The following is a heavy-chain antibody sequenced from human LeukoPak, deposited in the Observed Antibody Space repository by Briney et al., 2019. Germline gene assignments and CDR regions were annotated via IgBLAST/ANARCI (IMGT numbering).Heavy chain of an antibody. J-gene: IGHJ5*02. CDR2: IYYSGST. V-gene: IGHV4-59*12. D-gene: IGHD3-10*01. Sequence: PSETLSLTCTVSGGSISSYYWSWIRQPPGKGLEWIGYIYYSGSTNYNPSLKSRVTISVDTSKNQFSLKLSSVTAADTAVYYCARGRGYGSGSYYLYWFDPWGQGTLVTVSS. CDR3: ARGRGYGSGSYYLYWFDP. CDR1: GGSISSYY.